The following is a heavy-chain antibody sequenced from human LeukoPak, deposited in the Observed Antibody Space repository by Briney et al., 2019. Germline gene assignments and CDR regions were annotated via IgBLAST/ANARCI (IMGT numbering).Heavy chain of an antibody. V-gene: IGHV4-4*09. D-gene: IGHD6-13*01. CDR1: GGSISSHY. CDR2: IYSSGST. CDR3: ARALTGAAAGLSGYYYYGTDV. J-gene: IGHJ6*02. Sequence: SETLSLTCTVSGGSISSHYWSWIRQPPGKGLEWIGYIYSSGSTKYNPSLKSRVTISVDTSKNQFSLKLSSVTAADTAVYYCARALTGAAAGLSGYYYYGTDVWGQGTTVTVSS.